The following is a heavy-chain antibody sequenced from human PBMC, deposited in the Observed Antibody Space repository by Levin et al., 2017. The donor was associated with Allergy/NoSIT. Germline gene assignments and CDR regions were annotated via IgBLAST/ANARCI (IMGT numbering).Heavy chain of an antibody. J-gene: IGHJ4*02. Sequence: GESLKISCKGSGYSFTNYWLGWVRQMPGKGLEWMAIIYPGDSDARYSPSFQGQVTISVDKSISTAYLQWSSLKASDTAIYYCARRMADVPTAQFFDFWGQGTVVTVS. CDR2: IYPGDSDA. CDR3: ARRMADVPTAQFFDF. D-gene: IGHD2-2*01. V-gene: IGHV5-51*01. CDR1: GYSFTNYW.